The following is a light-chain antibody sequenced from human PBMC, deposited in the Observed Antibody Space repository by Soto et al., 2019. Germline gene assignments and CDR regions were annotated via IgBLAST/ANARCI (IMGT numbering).Light chain of an antibody. CDR1: QSVSIY. CDR3: QQYHSYPYT. Sequence: EIVLAQSPATLSLSPGERATLSCRASQSVSIYLAWYQQKPGQAPRLLIYDASNRATGIPARFSGSGSGTDFTLTISSLQPDDFATYYCQQYHSYPYTFGQGTRLEIK. CDR2: DAS. J-gene: IGKJ5*01. V-gene: IGKV3-11*01.